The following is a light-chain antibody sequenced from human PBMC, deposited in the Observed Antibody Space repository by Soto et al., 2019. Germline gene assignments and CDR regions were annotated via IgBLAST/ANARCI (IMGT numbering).Light chain of an antibody. CDR2: AAS. Sequence: DMQMTQSPSTLSASVGDRVTITCRASQSISSYLNWYQQKPGKAPKLLIYAASSLQSGVPPRFSGSGSGTDFTLTISSLQPEDFATYYCQQSYSTLGTFGQGTRLEIK. V-gene: IGKV1-39*01. CDR3: QQSYSTLGT. CDR1: QSISSY. J-gene: IGKJ5*01.